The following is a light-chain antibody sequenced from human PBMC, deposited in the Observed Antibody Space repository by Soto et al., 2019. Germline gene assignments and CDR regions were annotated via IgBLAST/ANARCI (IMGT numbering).Light chain of an antibody. CDR3: QQYCSSPKA. V-gene: IGKV3-20*01. Sequence: EVVLRQSPGTLSLSPGERASLSCGASHSVSSSYLAWYQQKPGQAPRLLIYCASSRATGIPDRFSGSGPGTDFTLTISRLEPEDFAAYYCQQYCSSPKAVGQGTTVDIK. CDR1: HSVSSSY. J-gene: IGKJ1*01. CDR2: CAS.